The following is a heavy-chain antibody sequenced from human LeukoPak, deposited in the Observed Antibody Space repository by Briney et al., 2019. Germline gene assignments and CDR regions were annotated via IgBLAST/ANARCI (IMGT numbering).Heavy chain of an antibody. CDR3: ARGALRYSDY. Sequence: PGGSLRLSCAASGFTFSSYSMNWVRQAPGKGLDWVSYISSSSSTIYYADSVKGRFTISRDKAKNSLYLQMNSLRDEDTAVYYCARGALRYSDYWGQGTLVTVSS. D-gene: IGHD3-9*01. CDR1: GFTFSSYS. J-gene: IGHJ4*02. CDR2: ISSSSSTI. V-gene: IGHV3-48*02.